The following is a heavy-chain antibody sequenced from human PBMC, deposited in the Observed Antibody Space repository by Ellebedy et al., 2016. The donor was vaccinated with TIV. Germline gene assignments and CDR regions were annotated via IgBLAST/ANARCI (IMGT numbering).Heavy chain of an antibody. CDR2: MYTSGST. V-gene: IGHV4-4*07. Sequence: MPSETLSLTCTVSGGSISSYYWSWIRKPAGKGLEWIGRMYTSGSTNYNPSLKSRVTMSVDTSKNQFSLKLNSVTAADTAVYYCASGKYYDILTGYRHDAVDIWGQGTMVTVSS. D-gene: IGHD3-9*01. CDR1: GGSISSYY. CDR3: ASGKYYDILTGYRHDAVDI. J-gene: IGHJ3*02.